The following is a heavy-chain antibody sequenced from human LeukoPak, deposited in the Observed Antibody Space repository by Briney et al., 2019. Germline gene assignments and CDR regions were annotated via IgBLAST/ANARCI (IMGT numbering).Heavy chain of an antibody. CDR3: GKDPNGDYLGAFDF. CDR1: GFIFSNYV. V-gene: IGHV3-23*01. CDR2: IGGSGDNT. Sequence: GGSLRLSCAASGFIFSNYVMAWVRQAPGKGLEWVSGIGGSGDNTYYADSVKGRLTISRDNSKNTLYLQMNSLRAEDTAVYYCGKDPNGDYLGAFDFWGQGTMVTVSS. J-gene: IGHJ3*01. D-gene: IGHD2-8*01.